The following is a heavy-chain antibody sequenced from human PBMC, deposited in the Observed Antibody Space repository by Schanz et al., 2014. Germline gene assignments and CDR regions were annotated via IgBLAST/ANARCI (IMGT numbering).Heavy chain of an antibody. J-gene: IGHJ4*02. CDR2: INQAASVQ. CDR3: AKDPGPPFDWLFYFDY. D-gene: IGHD3-9*01. Sequence: EVQLVESGGGLVQPGGSLRLSCAASGFTFSSYSMNWVRQAPGKGLEWVAAINQAASVQYYVDSVKGRFTISRDDAKNSHYLQMNSLRVEDTAVFYCAKDPGPPFDWLFYFDYWGQGALVTVSS. V-gene: IGHV3-7*01. CDR1: GFTFSSYS.